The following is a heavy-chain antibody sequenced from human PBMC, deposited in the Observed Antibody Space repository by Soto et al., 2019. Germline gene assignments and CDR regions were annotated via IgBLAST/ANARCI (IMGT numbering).Heavy chain of an antibody. CDR3: ARDKSSGLSHYYYGVDV. CDR1: GGTFSSYA. J-gene: IGHJ6*02. D-gene: IGHD6-19*01. CDR2: IIPIFGTA. Sequence: SVKVSCKASGGTFSSYAISWVRQAPGQGLEWMGGIIPIFGTANYAQKFQGRVTITADESTSTAYMELSSLRSEDTAVYYCARDKSSGLSHYYYGVDVWGQGTTVTVSS. V-gene: IGHV1-69*13.